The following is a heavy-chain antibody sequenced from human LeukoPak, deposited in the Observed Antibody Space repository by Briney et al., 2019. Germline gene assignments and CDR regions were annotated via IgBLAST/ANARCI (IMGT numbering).Heavy chain of an antibody. CDR1: GFTFSSYS. Sequence: GGSLRLSCAASGFTFSSYSMNWVRQAPGKGLEWVSSISSSSSYIYYADSVKGRFTISRDNAKNSLYLQMNSLRAEDTGVYYCARDAGGYYYMDVWGKGTTVTVSS. D-gene: IGHD3-10*01. V-gene: IGHV3-21*01. J-gene: IGHJ6*03. CDR3: ARDAGGYYYMDV. CDR2: ISSSSSYI.